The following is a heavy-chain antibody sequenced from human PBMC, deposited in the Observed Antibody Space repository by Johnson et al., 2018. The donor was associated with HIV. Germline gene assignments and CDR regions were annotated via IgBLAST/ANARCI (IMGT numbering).Heavy chain of an antibody. J-gene: IGHJ3*02. CDR1: GFTFSNAW. CDR3: ARDGVYSSPHDAFDI. V-gene: IGHV3-15*05. CDR2: IKSKTDGGTT. Sequence: VQLVESGGGLVQPGESLRLSCAASGFTFSNAWMSWVRQAPGKGLEWVGRIKSKTDGGTTDYAAPVKGRFTISRDNAQNLLYLQMENLRAEDSAIYYCARDGVYSSPHDAFDIWGQGTTVTVSS. D-gene: IGHD6-13*01.